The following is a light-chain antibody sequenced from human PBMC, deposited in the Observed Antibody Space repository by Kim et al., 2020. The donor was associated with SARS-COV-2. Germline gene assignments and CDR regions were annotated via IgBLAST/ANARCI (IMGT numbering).Light chain of an antibody. J-gene: IGLJ3*02. V-gene: IGLV3-9*01. Sequence: SVALGKTARITCGGNNIGTKNVTWYQQKPGQAPVLVIYKDNNRPSGIPERFSGSNSGNTATLTISRAQAGDEADYYCQVWDSNTAVFGGGTQLTVL. CDR1: NIGTKN. CDR3: QVWDSNTAV. CDR2: KDN.